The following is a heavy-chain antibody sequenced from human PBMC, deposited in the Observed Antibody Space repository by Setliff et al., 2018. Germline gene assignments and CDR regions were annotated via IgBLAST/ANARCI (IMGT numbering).Heavy chain of an antibody. CDR3: VRDPDDPTSHLDY. CDR1: GYTFTGYY. D-gene: IGHD3-3*01. V-gene: IGHV1-2*02. Sequence: ASVKVSCKASGYTFTGYYMHWVRQAPGQGLEWMGWINPNSGGTNYAQKFQGRVTMTRDTSISTAYMELSRLRSDDTAVYFCVRDPDDPTSHLDYWGQGTLVTAPQ. J-gene: IGHJ4*02. CDR2: INPNSGGT.